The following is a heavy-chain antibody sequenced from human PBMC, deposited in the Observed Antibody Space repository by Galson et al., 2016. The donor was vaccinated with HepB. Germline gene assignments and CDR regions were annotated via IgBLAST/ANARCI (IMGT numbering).Heavy chain of an antibody. CDR3: ARLGGNYFDS. CDR2: INSRSSYI. CDR1: GFTFSDYS. Sequence: SLRLSCAASGFTFSDYSMNWVRQAPGKGLEWVSSINSRSSYIYYADSVKGRFTISGDNAKNSLYLQMNSLRAEDTAVYYCARLGGNYFDSWGQGTLVTVSS. D-gene: IGHD3-16*01. J-gene: IGHJ4*02. V-gene: IGHV3-21*01.